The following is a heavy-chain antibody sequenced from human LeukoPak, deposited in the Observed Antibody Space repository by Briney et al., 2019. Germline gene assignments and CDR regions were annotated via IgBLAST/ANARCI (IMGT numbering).Heavy chain of an antibody. Sequence: SETLSLTCTVSGDSISSGSYYWSWIRQPAGKGLEWIGRIYTSGSTNYNPSLKSRVTISVDTSKNQFSLKLSSVTAADTAVYYCARVIVVVPAARASPGVYYMDVWGKGTTVTVSS. J-gene: IGHJ6*03. V-gene: IGHV4-61*02. D-gene: IGHD2-2*01. CDR3: ARVIVVVPAARASPGVYYMDV. CDR2: IYTSGST. CDR1: GDSISSGSYY.